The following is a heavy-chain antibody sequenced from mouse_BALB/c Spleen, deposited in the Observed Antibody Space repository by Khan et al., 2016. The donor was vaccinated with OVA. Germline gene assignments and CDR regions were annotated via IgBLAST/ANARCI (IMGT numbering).Heavy chain of an antibody. D-gene: IGHD1-2*01. Sequence: EVELVGSGGGLVQPGGSRKLSCAASGFTFSDYGMAWVRQAPGKGPEWVAFISTLAYSIYYADTVTGRFTISRENAKNTLYLEMSSLRSEDTVMYYCVWGLRLFTYWGQGTLVTVSA. CDR3: VWGLRLFTY. J-gene: IGHJ3*01. CDR1: GFTFSDYG. V-gene: IGHV5-15*02. CDR2: ISTLAYSI.